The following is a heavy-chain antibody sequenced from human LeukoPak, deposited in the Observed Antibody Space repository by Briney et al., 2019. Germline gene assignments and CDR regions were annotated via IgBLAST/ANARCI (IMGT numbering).Heavy chain of an antibody. CDR3: ARDLVTTYYFDY. D-gene: IGHD4-11*01. V-gene: IGHV3-20*04. CDR2: INWNGGST. Sequence: GGSLRLSCAASGFTFDDYGMSWVRHAPGKGLEWVSGINWNGGSTGYADSVKGRFTISRDNAKNPLYLQMNSLRAEDTALYYCARDLVTTYYFDYWGQGTLVTVSS. CDR1: GFTFDDYG. J-gene: IGHJ4*02.